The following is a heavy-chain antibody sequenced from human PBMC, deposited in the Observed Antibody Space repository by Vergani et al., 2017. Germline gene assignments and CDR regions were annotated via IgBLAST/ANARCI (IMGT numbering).Heavy chain of an antibody. Sequence: QLQLQESGSGLVKPSQTLSLNCAASGGSISSGAFSWGWIRQPPGRGLQWIGHIFQSGSPDYNASLKSRVNISLDKSKNHFSLSLSSVTAADTAVYYCARGGGAVAGTFNYYYYYGMDVWGQGTTVTVSS. V-gene: IGHV4-30-2*01. CDR1: GGSISSGAFS. J-gene: IGHJ6*02. D-gene: IGHD6-19*01. CDR2: IFQSGSP. CDR3: ARGGGAVAGTFNYYYYYGMDV.